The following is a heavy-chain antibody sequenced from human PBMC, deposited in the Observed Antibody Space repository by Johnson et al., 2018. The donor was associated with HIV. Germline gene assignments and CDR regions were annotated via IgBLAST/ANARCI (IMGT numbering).Heavy chain of an antibody. CDR1: GFTFSSYA. V-gene: IGHV3-30*14. CDR2: ISYDGSNK. CDR3: ARDHSRDEAFDI. D-gene: IGHD5-24*01. Sequence: MLLVESGGGVVQPGRSPRLSCAASGFTFSSYALHWVRQAPGKGLDWVAIISYDGSNKYYADSVKGRFTISRDNSKNTLYLQMNSLRAEDMAVYYCARDHSRDEAFDIWGQGTMVTVSS. J-gene: IGHJ3*02.